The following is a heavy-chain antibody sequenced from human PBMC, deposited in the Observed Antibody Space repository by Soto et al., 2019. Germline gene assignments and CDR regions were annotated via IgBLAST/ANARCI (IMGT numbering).Heavy chain of an antibody. D-gene: IGHD4-17*01. CDR3: ASTVTTVWAFDS. CDR2: IKTDASIT. J-gene: IGHJ3*02. V-gene: IGHV3-74*01. CDR1: GFTFKHYW. Sequence: EVQLVESGGGLVQPGGSLRLSCAAAGFTFKHYWMHWVSQAPGKGLVWVSHIKTDASITRYANSVEGRFTIPRDNANSTLYLQMNSLSAEDTGVYYCASTVTTVWAFDSWGQGTMVTVSS.